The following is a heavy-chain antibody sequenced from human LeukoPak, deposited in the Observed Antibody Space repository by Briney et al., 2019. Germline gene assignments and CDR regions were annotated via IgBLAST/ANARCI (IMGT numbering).Heavy chain of an antibody. Sequence: IPIFGTANYAQKFQGRVTITADESTSTAYMELSSLRSEDTAVYYCASTVTTLKKLGEFDYWGQGTLVTVSS. J-gene: IGHJ4*02. D-gene: IGHD4-17*01. CDR3: ASTVTTLKKLGEFDY. CDR2: IPIFGTA. V-gene: IGHV1-69*01.